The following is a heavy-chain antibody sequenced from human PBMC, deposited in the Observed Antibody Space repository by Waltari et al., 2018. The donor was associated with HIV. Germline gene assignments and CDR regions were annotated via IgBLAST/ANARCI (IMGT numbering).Heavy chain of an antibody. CDR1: GFPFTNAR. D-gene: IGHD2-15*01. CDR2: IKSKAEAGKNT. V-gene: IGHV3-15*01. CDR3: TTRSRPSYYFGLDV. J-gene: IGHJ6*02. Sequence: EVQLVESGGGLVKPGESLRLSFAASGFPFTNARMTWVRQAPGKRPEWVGRIKSKAEAGKNTDDAAPVKNISSSSIDDSKNTLHLQMNSLKSDDTAVYYCTTRSRPSYYFGLDVWGQGTTVTVSS.